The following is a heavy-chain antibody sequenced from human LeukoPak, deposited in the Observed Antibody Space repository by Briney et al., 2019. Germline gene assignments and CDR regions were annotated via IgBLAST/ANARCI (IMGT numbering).Heavy chain of an antibody. Sequence: NTSETLSLTSTVSGGSISSGSYYWSWIRQPAGKGLEWIGRIYTSGSTNYNPSLKSRVTISVDTSKNQFSLKLSSVTAADTAVYYCARRLGSSGWYVRGNAFDIWGQGTMVTVSS. CDR3: ARRLGSSGWYVRGNAFDI. D-gene: IGHD6-19*01. V-gene: IGHV4-61*02. CDR2: IYTSGST. J-gene: IGHJ3*02. CDR1: GGSISSGSYY.